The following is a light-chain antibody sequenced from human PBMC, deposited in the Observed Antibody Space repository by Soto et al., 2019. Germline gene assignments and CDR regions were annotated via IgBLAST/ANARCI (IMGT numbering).Light chain of an antibody. V-gene: IGLV1-47*01. CDR3: AAWDDSLSGPV. CDR2: RDN. J-gene: IGLJ2*01. CDR1: SSNIERYY. Sequence: QSVLTQPPSASGTPGQRVTISCSGSSSNIERYYVDWYQHLPGTAPKLLIYRDNQRPSGVPDRFSGSKSGTSASLAISGLRSEDEADYYCAAWDDSLSGPVFGGGTKLTVL.